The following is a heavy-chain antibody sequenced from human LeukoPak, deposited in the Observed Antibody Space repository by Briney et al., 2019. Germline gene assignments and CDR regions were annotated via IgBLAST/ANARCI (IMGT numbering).Heavy chain of an antibody. Sequence: SETLSLTCTVSGGSISSYYWSWIRQPPGKGLEWIGYVYYSGSTNYNPSLKSRVTTSVDTSKNQISLKLRSVTTTDTAVYYCARVVVTATPWYFDLWGQGTLVTVSS. J-gene: IGHJ4*02. D-gene: IGHD2-21*02. CDR2: VYYSGST. CDR1: GGSISSYY. V-gene: IGHV4-59*01. CDR3: ARVVVTATPWYFDL.